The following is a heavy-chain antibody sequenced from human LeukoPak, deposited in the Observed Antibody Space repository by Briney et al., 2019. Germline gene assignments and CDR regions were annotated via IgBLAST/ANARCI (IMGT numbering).Heavy chain of an antibody. J-gene: IGHJ3*02. CDR2: ISAYDGNT. V-gene: IGHV1-18*01. Sequence: ASVKVSCKASGYTFTSYGISWVRQAPGQGLEWMGWISAYDGNTNYAQKLQGRVTMTTDTSTSTAYMELRSLRSDDTAVYYCARVLGRVTSPRRDAFDIWGQGTMVTVSS. CDR3: ARVLGRVTSPRRDAFDI. CDR1: GYTFTSYG. D-gene: IGHD2-8*02.